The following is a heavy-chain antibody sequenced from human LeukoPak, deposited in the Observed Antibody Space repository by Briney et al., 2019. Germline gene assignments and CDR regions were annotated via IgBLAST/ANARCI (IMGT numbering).Heavy chain of an antibody. V-gene: IGHV3-30*02. J-gene: IGHJ4*02. CDR2: IRYDGSTK. CDR1: GFSFSGYG. Sequence: GGALRLSCAASGFSFSGYGMHWVRQAPGKGLEWVTFIRYDGSTKSYADSVKGRFTIARDNSKNTLYLQMNSLRAEDTAVYFCAKDYNNGFDYWGQGALVTVSS. CDR3: AKDYNNGFDY. D-gene: IGHD1-14*01.